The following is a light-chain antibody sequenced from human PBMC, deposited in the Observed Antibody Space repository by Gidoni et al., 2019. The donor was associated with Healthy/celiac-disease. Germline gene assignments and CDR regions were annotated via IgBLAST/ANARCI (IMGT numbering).Light chain of an antibody. Sequence: QSALTQPASVSGSPGQSITISCTGTSSDVSGYNYVSWYQQHPGKAPKLMIYDVSNRPSGVSNRFSGSKSGNTASLTISGLQAEDEADYYCSSYTSSSTWVFGGGTKLTGL. CDR2: DVS. J-gene: IGLJ3*02. CDR3: SSYTSSSTWV. CDR1: SSDVSGYNY. V-gene: IGLV2-14*03.